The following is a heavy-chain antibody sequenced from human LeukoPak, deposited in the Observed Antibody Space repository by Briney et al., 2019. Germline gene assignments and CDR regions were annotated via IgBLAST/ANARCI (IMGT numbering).Heavy chain of an antibody. CDR3: ASHLTTSYYYYGMDV. J-gene: IGHJ6*02. Sequence: ASVKVSCKASGYTFTSYYMHWVRQAPGQGLEWMGIINPSGGSTSYAQKFQGRVTMTRDTSTSTVYMELSSLRSEDTAVYYCASHLTTSYYYYGMDVWGQGTTVTVSS. CDR1: GYTFTSYY. V-gene: IGHV1-46*01. CDR2: INPSGGST. D-gene: IGHD2/OR15-2a*01.